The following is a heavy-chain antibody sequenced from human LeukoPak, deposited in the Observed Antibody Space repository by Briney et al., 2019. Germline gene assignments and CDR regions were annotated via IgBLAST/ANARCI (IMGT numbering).Heavy chain of an antibody. CDR3: ARETVTTFEVCDY. D-gene: IGHD4-17*01. Sequence: PSETLSLTCTVSGYSISSGYYWGWIRQPPGKGLEWIGSIYHSGSTYYNPSLKSRVTISVDTSKNQFSLKLSSVTAADTAVYYCARETVTTFEVCDYWGQGTLVTVSS. J-gene: IGHJ4*02. CDR2: IYHSGST. V-gene: IGHV4-38-2*02. CDR1: GYSISSGYY.